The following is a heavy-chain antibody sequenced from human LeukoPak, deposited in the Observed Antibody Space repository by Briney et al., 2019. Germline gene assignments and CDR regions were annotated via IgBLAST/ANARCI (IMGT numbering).Heavy chain of an antibody. V-gene: IGHV4-59*12. CDR3: AKGDQYYDISTGYYKALDWFDP. CDR2: IYYSGRT. D-gene: IGHD3-9*01. CDR1: GGSISSYY. J-gene: IGHJ5*02. Sequence: SETLSLTCTVSGGSISSYYWSWIRQPPGKGLEWIGYIYYSGRTKYNPSLKSRVTISVDTSKNQFSLKLSSVTAADTAVYYCAKGDQYYDISTGYYKALDWFDPWGQGTLVTVSS.